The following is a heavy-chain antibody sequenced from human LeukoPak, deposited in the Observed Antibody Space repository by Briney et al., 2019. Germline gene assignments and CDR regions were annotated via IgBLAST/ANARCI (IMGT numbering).Heavy chain of an antibody. V-gene: IGHV3-23*01. J-gene: IGHJ6*02. Sequence: GSLRLSCTASGFTFSSYTMSWVRQAPGKGLKWVSTITTGGPNTYYADSVKGRFTVSRDDSKNTLYLQMNSLRAEDTAVYYCAKDNLPSYYYYGMDVWGQGTTVTVSS. CDR3: AKDNLPSYYYYGMDV. CDR2: ITTGGPNT. CDR1: GFTFSSYT.